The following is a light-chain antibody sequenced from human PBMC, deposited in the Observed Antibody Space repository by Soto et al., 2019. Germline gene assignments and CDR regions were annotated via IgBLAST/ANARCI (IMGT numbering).Light chain of an antibody. CDR3: LQESNYPLT. CDR2: SAS. V-gene: IGKV1-6*01. CDR1: QGVRDD. J-gene: IGKJ4*01. Sequence: IQMTQSPSSLSASVGDRVTITCRASQGVRDDVGWYQQKPGKAPKLLIYSASTLQSGVPSRFSGSGSGTDFTLTIRGLQPEDFATYYCLQESNYPLTVGGGNKVEIK.